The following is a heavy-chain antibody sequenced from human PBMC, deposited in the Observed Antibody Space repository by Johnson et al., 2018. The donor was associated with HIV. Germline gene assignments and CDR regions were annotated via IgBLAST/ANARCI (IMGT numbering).Heavy chain of an antibody. CDR2: IWFDGSNK. Sequence: QVQLVESGGGLVQPGGSLRLSCAASGFTFSSYWMSWVRQAPGKGLEWVAVIWFDGSNKYYADSVKGRFTISRDNGKNSLYLEMSSLKAEDTAVYYCARDSAAAPSGAFDIWGQGTMVTVSS. D-gene: IGHD6-13*01. CDR3: ARDSAAAPSGAFDI. CDR1: GFTFSSYW. J-gene: IGHJ3*02. V-gene: IGHV3-33*08.